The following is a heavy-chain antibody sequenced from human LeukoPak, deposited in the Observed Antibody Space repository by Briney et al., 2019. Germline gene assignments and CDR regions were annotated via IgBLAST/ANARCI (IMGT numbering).Heavy chain of an antibody. CDR1: GFTFSSYS. Sequence: GGSLRLSCAASGFTFSSYSMNWVRQAPGKGLEWVSSISSSSYIYYADSVKGRFTISRDNAKNSLYLQMNSLRAEDTAVYYCARDMKQLGLDYWGQGTLVTVSS. D-gene: IGHD6-6*01. CDR3: ARDMKQLGLDY. J-gene: IGHJ4*02. V-gene: IGHV3-21*01. CDR2: ISSSSYI.